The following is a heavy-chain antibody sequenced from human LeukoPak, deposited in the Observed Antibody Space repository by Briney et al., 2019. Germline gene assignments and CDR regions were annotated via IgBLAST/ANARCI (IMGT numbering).Heavy chain of an antibody. CDR1: GGSISSYY. Sequence: SETLSLTCTASGGSISSYYWSWIRQPAEKGLEWIGRIYTSGSTNYNPSLKSRVTMSVDTSKNQFSLKLSSVTAADTAVYYCARLVVVPAAIDYYYGMDVWGQGTTVTVSS. J-gene: IGHJ6*02. V-gene: IGHV4-4*07. D-gene: IGHD2-2*02. CDR2: IYTSGST. CDR3: ARLVVVPAAIDYYYGMDV.